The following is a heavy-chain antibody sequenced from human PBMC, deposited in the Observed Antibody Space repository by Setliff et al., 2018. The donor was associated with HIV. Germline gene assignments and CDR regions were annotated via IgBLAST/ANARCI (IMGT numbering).Heavy chain of an antibody. D-gene: IGHD4-17*01. V-gene: IGHV1-2*02. Sequence: ASVKVSCKSSGYTFTAHHIHWVRQAPGQGPEWMGWIIPKSGETSYAEKFRGRVTMTRDTSLSTAYMELSWLTSDDTAVYYCARTPYGEQSHFHYWGQGTLVTVSS. J-gene: IGHJ4*02. CDR2: IIPKSGET. CDR3: ARTPYGEQSHFHY. CDR1: GYTFTAHH.